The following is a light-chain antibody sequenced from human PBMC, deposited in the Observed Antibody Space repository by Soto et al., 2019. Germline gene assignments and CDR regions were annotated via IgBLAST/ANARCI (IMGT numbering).Light chain of an antibody. J-gene: IGLJ1*01. CDR3: AAWDDSLHGYV. Sequence: QSVLTQPPSASGTPGQRVTISCSGSSSNIASNTVNWFQQLPGTPPKLRIYSNNQRHSGVPDRFSGSKSGTSASLAISGLQSEDEADYYCAAWDDSLHGYVFGIGTKVTVL. V-gene: IGLV1-44*01. CDR1: SSNIASNT. CDR2: SNN.